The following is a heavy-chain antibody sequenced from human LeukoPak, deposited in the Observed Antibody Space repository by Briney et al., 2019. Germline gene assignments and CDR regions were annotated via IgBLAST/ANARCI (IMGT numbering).Heavy chain of an antibody. CDR1: GFTFSSYS. V-gene: IGHV3-21*01. CDR3: ARDRTLAVAGTDY. Sequence: GGSLRLSCAASGFTFSSYSMNWVRQAPGKGLEWVSSISSSSSYIYYADSVKGRFTISRDNAKNSLYLQMNSLRAEDTAVYYCARDRTLAVAGTDYWGQGTPVTVSS. CDR2: ISSSSSYI. D-gene: IGHD6-19*01. J-gene: IGHJ4*02.